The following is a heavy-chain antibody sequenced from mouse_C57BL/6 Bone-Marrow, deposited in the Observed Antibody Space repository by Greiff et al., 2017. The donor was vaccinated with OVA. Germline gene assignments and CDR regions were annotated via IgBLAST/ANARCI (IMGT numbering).Heavy chain of an antibody. J-gene: IGHJ4*01. CDR3: ARPIYYELDYAMDY. Sequence: EVKVVESGGDLVKPGGSLKLSCAASGFTFSSYGMSWVRQTPDKRLEWVATISSGGSYTYYPDSVKGRFTISRDNAKNTLYLQMSSLKSEDTAMYYGARPIYYELDYAMDYWGQGTSVTVSS. D-gene: IGHD2-4*01. CDR1: GFTFSSYG. CDR2: ISSGGSYT. V-gene: IGHV5-6*01.